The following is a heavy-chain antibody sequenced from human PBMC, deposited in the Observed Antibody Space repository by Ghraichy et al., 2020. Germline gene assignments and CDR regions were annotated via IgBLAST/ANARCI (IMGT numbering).Heavy chain of an antibody. CDR2: IYYSGST. V-gene: IGHV4-59*01. Sequence: SETLSLTCTVSGGSISSYYWSWIRQPPGKGLEWIGYIYYSGSTNYNPSLKSRVTISVDTSKNQFSLKLSFVTAADTAVYYCARWNYSSGWRRYYYYGMDVWGQGTTVTVSS. D-gene: IGHD6-19*01. CDR1: GGSISSYY. J-gene: IGHJ6*02. CDR3: ARWNYSSGWRRYYYYGMDV.